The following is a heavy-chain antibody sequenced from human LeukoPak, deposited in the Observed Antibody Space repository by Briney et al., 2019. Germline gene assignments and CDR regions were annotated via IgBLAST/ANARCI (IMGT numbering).Heavy chain of an antibody. CDR2: ISAYNGNT. CDR3: ARDSCSSTSCPYKPLGGMDV. Sequence: ASVTVSCKASGYTFTSYGISWVRQAPGQGLEWMGWISAYNGNTNYAQKLQGRVTMTTDTSTSTAYMELRSLRSDDTAVYYCARDSCSSTSCPYKPLGGMDVWGQGTTVIVSS. J-gene: IGHJ6*02. D-gene: IGHD2-2*01. V-gene: IGHV1-18*01. CDR1: GYTFTSYG.